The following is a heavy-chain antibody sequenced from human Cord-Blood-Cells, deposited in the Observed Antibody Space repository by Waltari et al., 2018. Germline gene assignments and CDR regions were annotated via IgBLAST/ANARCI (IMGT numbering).Heavy chain of an antibody. J-gene: IGHJ4*02. D-gene: IGHD5-18*01. CDR2: INHSGGST. CDR3: ARIAPDTAMVKAFDY. Sequence: QVQLVQSGAEVKKPGASVKVSCKASGYTFTSYYMHWVRQAPGQGLEWMGIINHSGGSTSYAQKFQGRVTMTRDTATSTVYMGLSSLRSEETAVYYCARIAPDTAMVKAFDYWGQGTLVTVSS. V-gene: IGHV1-46*01. CDR1: GYTFTSYY.